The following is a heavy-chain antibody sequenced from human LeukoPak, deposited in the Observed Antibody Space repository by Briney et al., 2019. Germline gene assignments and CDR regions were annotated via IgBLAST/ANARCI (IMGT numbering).Heavy chain of an antibody. CDR2: IKRNTQGATT. J-gene: IGHJ4*02. Sequence: GGSLRLSCATSGFTFNPAWMSWVRQAPGKGLEWVGRIKRNTQGATTDYAAAVKGRFTISRDDPKNTLYLQMNSLEIEDTGVYYCTTHPGYESYWGQGTLVTVSS. CDR3: TTHPGYESY. CDR1: GFTFNPAW. V-gene: IGHV3-15*01. D-gene: IGHD2-15*01.